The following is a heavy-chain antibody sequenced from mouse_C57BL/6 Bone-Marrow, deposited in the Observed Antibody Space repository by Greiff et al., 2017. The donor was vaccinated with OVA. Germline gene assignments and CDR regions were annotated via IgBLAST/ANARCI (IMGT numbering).Heavy chain of an antibody. Sequence: EVQVVESGGDLVKPGGSLKLSCAASGFTFSSYGMSWVRQTPDKRLEWVATISSGGSYTYYPDSVKGRFTISRDNAKNTLYLQLSSLKSEDTAMYYCARHPSFDVGGTGTTVTVSS. CDR3: ARHPSFDV. J-gene: IGHJ1*03. V-gene: IGHV5-6*01. CDR2: ISSGGSYT. CDR1: GFTFSSYG.